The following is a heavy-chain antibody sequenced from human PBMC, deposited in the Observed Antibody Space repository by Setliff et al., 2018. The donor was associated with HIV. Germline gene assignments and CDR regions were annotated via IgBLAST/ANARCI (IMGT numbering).Heavy chain of an antibody. Sequence: ASVKVSCKASGYTFTSYAMHWVRQAPGQRLEWMGWISAYNGDTKYAQKVQGRVTLTTDTSSSTVYMELRSLRSDDTAVYYCARDAWVEFLEWTFYGMDVWGQGTTVTVSS. CDR3: ARDAWVEFLEWTFYGMDV. CDR1: GYTFTSYA. J-gene: IGHJ6*02. CDR2: ISAYNGDT. D-gene: IGHD3-3*02. V-gene: IGHV1-18*01.